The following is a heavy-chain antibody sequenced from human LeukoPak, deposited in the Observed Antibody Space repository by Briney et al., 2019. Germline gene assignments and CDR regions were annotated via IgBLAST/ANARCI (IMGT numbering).Heavy chain of an antibody. CDR1: GYTFTSYG. Sequence: GASVKVSCKASGYTFTSYGISWVRQAPGQGLEWMGWISAYNGNTNYAQKLQGRVTMTTDTSTSTAYMELRSLGSDDTAVYYCARASLWGRLSTNYYYYMDVWGKGTTVTVSS. V-gene: IGHV1-18*01. J-gene: IGHJ6*03. D-gene: IGHD3-16*02. CDR2: ISAYNGNT. CDR3: ARASLWGRLSTNYYYYMDV.